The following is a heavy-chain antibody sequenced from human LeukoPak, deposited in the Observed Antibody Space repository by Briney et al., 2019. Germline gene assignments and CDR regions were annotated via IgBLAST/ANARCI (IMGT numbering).Heavy chain of an antibody. V-gene: IGHV3-23*01. J-gene: IGHJ5*02. Sequence: PGRSLRLSCAASGFTFSSYAMSWVRQAPGKGLEWVSAISGSGGSTYYADSVKGRFTISRDNSKNTLYLQMNSLRAEDTAVYYCAKASAVWPSSSSRYRTPFDPWGQGTLVTVSS. CDR3: AKASAVWPSSSSRYRTPFDP. D-gene: IGHD6-6*01. CDR2: ISGSGGST. CDR1: GFTFSSYA.